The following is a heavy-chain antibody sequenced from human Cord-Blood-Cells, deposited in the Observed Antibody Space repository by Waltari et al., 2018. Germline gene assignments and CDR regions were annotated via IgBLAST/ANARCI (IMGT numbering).Heavy chain of an antibody. CDR2: SSSSSSYI. V-gene: IGHV3-21*01. D-gene: IGHD6-19*01. CDR1: GFTFSSYS. Sequence: EVQLVESGGGLVKPGGSLRLSCAASGFTFSSYSMNWVRQAPGKGVEWVSSSSSSSSYIYYADSVKGRFTISRDNAKNSLYLQMNSLRAEDTAVYYCARETDSSGWYYFDYWGQGTLVTVSS. J-gene: IGHJ4*02. CDR3: ARETDSSGWYYFDY.